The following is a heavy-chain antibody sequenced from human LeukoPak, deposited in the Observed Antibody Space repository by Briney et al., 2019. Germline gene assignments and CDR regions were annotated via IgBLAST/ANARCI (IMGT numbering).Heavy chain of an antibody. CDR3: AKNGVPVRI. V-gene: IGHV3-23*01. CDR2: ISGSGGNT. CDR1: RFTFSSYA. Sequence: GGSLRLSCAASRFTFSSYAMSWVRQAPGKGLEWVSAISGSGGNTYYADSVKGRFTISRDNSKNTLYLQVNSLRAEDTAVYYCAKNGVPVRIWGQGTLVTVSS. D-gene: IGHD4-17*01. J-gene: IGHJ4*02.